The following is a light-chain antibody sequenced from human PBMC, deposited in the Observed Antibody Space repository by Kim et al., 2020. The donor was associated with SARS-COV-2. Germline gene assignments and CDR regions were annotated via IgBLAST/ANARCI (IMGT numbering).Light chain of an antibody. CDR1: SLRSYF. CDR3: NSRDTNGDHLI. J-gene: IGLJ2*01. CDR2: GQN. V-gene: IGLV3-19*01. Sequence: SSELTQDPAVSVALGQTVRITCQGDSLRSYFPTWYQQKPGQAPVLVNYGQNNRPSGIPDRFSGSYSGNTASLTITETQAEDEADYYCNSRDTNGDHLIFGGGTRLTVL.